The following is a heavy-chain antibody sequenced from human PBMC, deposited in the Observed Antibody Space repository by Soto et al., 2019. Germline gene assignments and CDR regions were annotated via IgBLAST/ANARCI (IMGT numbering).Heavy chain of an antibody. CDR3: ARVSFLAPVTGAEIFDF. CDR2: VNPNSGDT. CDR1: GYSFTSYD. V-gene: IGHV1-8*01. Sequence: QVQLVQSGAEVKKPGASVKVSCKASGYSFTSYDMNWVRQAPGQGLEGMGWVNPNSGDTDDAQKFQDRVTMTTDTSIRTAYMELSSLRSEDTAVYYCARVSFLAPVTGAEIFDFWGQGTMVTVSS. J-gene: IGHJ3*01. D-gene: IGHD2-21*02.